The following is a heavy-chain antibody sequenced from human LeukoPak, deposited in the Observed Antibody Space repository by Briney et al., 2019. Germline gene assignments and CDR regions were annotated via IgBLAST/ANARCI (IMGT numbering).Heavy chain of an antibody. CDR1: GFTFSTYA. V-gene: IGHV3-21*01. J-gene: IGHJ3*02. CDR2: ISSSSSYI. CDR3: ARDGNDRRRAFDI. D-gene: IGHD1-1*01. Sequence: GGSLRLSCAASGFTFSTYAMHWVRQAPGKGLEWVSSISSSSSYIYYADSVKGRFTISRDNAKNSLYLQMNSLRAEDTAVYYCARDGNDRRRAFDIWGQGTMVTVSS.